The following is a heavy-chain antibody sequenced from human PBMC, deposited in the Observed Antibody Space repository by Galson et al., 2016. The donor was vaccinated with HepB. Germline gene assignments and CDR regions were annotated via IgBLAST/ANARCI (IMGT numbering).Heavy chain of an antibody. V-gene: IGHV1-18*01. CDR2: ISASSANK. D-gene: IGHD6-19*01. J-gene: IGHJ4*02. CDR3: ARDYSSGWYGY. Sequence: SVKVSCKASGYSFTSYGIRWVRQAPGQGLEWMGWISASSANKNYAQKVQGRITMTTDSSTSTAYMELRNLTSDDTAVYFCARDYSSGWYGYWGQGTLVTVSS. CDR1: GYSFTSYG.